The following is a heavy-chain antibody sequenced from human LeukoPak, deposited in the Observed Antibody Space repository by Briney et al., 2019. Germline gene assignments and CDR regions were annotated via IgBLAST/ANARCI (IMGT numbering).Heavy chain of an antibody. D-gene: IGHD3-9*01. V-gene: IGHV3-23*01. CDR2: ISGSGGST. CDR3: ANGYYDILTALDY. J-gene: IGHJ4*02. CDR1: GFTFSSYA. Sequence: GGSLRLSCAASGFTFSSYAMSWVRQAPGKGLEWVSAISGSGGSTHYADSVKGRFTISRDSSKNTLYLQMDSLRAEDTAVYYCANGYYDILTALDYWGQGTLVTVSS.